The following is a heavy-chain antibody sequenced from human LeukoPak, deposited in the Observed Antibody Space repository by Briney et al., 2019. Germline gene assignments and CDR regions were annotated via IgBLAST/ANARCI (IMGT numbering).Heavy chain of an antibody. CDR2: INPGRGNT. D-gene: IGHD7-27*01. V-gene: IGHV1-46*01. J-gene: IGHJ4*02. CDR1: GYTFTSYY. CDR3: ARDRDWGSSDPFDY. Sequence: GAPVKVSCKASGYTFTSYYMHWVRQVPGQGLEWMGIINPGRGNTNYAQNFHGRVTLTRDTSTSTIYMELSSLRSEDTAVYYCARDRDWGSSDPFDYWGQGTLVTVSS.